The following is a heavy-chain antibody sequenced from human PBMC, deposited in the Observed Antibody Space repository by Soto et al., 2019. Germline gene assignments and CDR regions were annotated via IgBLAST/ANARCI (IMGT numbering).Heavy chain of an antibody. D-gene: IGHD1-7*01. CDR1: GYSFTSYW. V-gene: IGHV5-51*01. CDR3: ARNWNYQLRNGVPDV. J-gene: IGHJ6*02. CDR2: IYPGDSDT. Sequence: PGESLKISCKGSGYSFTSYWIGWVRQMPGKGLEWMGIIYPGDSDTRYSPSFQGQVTISADKSISTAYLQWSSLKASDTAMYYCARNWNYQLRNGVPDVWGQGTTVTVSS.